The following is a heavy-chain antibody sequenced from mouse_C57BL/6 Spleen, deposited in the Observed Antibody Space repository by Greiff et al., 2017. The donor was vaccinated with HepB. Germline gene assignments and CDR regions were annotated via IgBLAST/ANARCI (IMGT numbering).Heavy chain of an antibody. V-gene: IGHV1-69*01. J-gene: IGHJ2*01. D-gene: IGHD1-1*01. Sequence: QVQLQQPGAELVMPGASVKLSCKASGYTFTSYWMHWVKQRPGQGLEWIGEFDPSDSYTNYNQKFKGKSTLTVDKSSSTAYMQLSSLTSEDSAVYYCARAPDSSYDYWGQGTTLTVSS. CDR2: FDPSDSYT. CDR1: GYTFTSYW. CDR3: ARAPDSSYDY.